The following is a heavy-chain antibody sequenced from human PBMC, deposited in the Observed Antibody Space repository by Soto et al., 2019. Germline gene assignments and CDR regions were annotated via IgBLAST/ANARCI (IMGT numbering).Heavy chain of an antibody. D-gene: IGHD1-1*01. V-gene: IGHV1-18*04. CDR3: ARNLASVHDY. CDR1: GYPFTSYG. CDR2: INPYNGNT. J-gene: IGHJ4*02. Sequence: QVQLVQSGGEVKRPGASVKVSCKASGYPFTSYGISWVRQAPGQGLEWMGWINPYNGNTKYAQKFQGRVTMTTDTSTNKAYMELRSLSHDDTAVYYCARNLASVHDYWGQGSLVTVSS.